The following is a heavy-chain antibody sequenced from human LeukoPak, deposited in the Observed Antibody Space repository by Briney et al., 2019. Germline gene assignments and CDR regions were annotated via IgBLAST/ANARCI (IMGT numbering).Heavy chain of an antibody. CDR3: ARDRGGDYYYYYMDV. V-gene: IGHV3-11*04. Sequence: GGSLRLSCAASGFTFSDYYMSWIRQAPGKGLEWVSYISSSGSTIYYADSVKGRFTISRDNAKNTLYLQMNSLRAEDTAVYYCARDRGGDYYYYYMDVWGKGTTVTISS. J-gene: IGHJ6*03. D-gene: IGHD2-21*01. CDR2: ISSSGSTI. CDR1: GFTFSDYY.